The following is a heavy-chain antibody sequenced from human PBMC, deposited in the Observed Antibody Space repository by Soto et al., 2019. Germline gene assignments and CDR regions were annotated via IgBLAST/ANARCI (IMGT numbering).Heavy chain of an antibody. J-gene: IGHJ6*02. CDR2: IIPIFGTA. Sequence: ASVKVSCKASGGTFSSYAISWVRQAPGQGLEWMGGIIPIFGTANYAQKFQGRVTITADESTSTAYMELSSLRSEDTAVYYCARRHAHYDFWSGYYNYYYYGMDVWGQGTTVNVSS. CDR1: GGTFSSYA. D-gene: IGHD3-3*01. CDR3: ARRHAHYDFWSGYYNYYYYGMDV. V-gene: IGHV1-69*13.